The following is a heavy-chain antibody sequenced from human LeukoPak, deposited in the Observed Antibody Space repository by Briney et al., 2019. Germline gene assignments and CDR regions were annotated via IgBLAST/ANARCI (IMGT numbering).Heavy chain of an antibody. V-gene: IGHV3-23*01. CDR1: GFTFSSYA. Sequence: AGGSLRLSCAASGFTFSSYAMSWVRQAPGKGLEWVSGISGSGDNTNYADSVKGRFIISRDISKNTLDLHMNSLRAEDTAIYYCAIGSGYYPDAFDIWGQGTMVTVSS. D-gene: IGHD3-3*01. J-gene: IGHJ3*02. CDR2: ISGSGDNT. CDR3: AIGSGYYPDAFDI.